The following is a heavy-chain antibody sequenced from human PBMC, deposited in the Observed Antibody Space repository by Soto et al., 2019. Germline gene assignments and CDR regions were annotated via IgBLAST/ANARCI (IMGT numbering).Heavy chain of an antibody. V-gene: IGHV5-10-1*01. CDR2: IDPSDSYT. CDR3: VAIQVPTPYGSGSHPPG. J-gene: IGHJ4*02. CDR1: GYSFTSYW. Sequence: PGESLKISCKGSGYSFTSYWISWVRQMPGKGLEWMGRIDPSDSYTNYSPSFQGHVTISADKSISTAYLQWSSLKASDTAMYYCVAIQVPTPYGSGSHPPGWGQGTLVTVSS. D-gene: IGHD3-10*01.